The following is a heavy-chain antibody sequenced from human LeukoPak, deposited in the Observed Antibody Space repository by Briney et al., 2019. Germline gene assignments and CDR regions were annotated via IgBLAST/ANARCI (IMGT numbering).Heavy chain of an antibody. J-gene: IGHJ5*02. D-gene: IGHD3-16*02. CDR1: GGSISSYY. Sequence: SETLSLTCTVSGGSISSYYWSWIRQPLGKGLEWMGYIYYSGSTNYNPSLKSRVTISVDTSKNQFSLKLSSVTAADTAVYYCARDLRLGELSSWGQGTLVTVSS. V-gene: IGHV4-59*01. CDR2: IYYSGST. CDR3: ARDLRLGELSS.